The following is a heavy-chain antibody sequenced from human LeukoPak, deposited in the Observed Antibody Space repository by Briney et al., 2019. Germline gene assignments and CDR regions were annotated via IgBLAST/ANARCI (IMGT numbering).Heavy chain of an antibody. CDR2: ISAYNGNT. V-gene: IGHV1-18*01. J-gene: IGHJ3*02. D-gene: IGHD5-24*01. Sequence: GASVKVSCKASGYTFTSYDINWVRQATGQGLEWMGWISAYNGNTNYAQKLQGRVTMPTDTSTSTAYMELRSLRSDVTAVYYCARERSKAAFDIWGQGTMVTVSS. CDR3: ARERSKAAFDI. CDR1: GYTFTSYD.